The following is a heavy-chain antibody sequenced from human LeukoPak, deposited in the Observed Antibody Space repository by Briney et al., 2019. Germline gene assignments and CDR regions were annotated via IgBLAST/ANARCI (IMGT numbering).Heavy chain of an antibody. D-gene: IGHD1-26*01. CDR1: GGSISSYY. V-gene: IGHV4-59*01. Sequence: SETLSLTCTVSGGSISSYYWSWIRQPPGRGLEWIGYIYYSGSTNYNPSLKSRVTISVDTSKNQFSLKLSSVTAAGTAVYYCAGKEWELHLFDYWGQGTLVTVSS. CDR2: IYYSGST. J-gene: IGHJ4*02. CDR3: AGKEWELHLFDY.